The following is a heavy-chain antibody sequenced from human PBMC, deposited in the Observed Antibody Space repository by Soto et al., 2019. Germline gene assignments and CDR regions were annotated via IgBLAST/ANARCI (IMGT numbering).Heavy chain of an antibody. J-gene: IGHJ4*02. Sequence: QVQLQESGPGLVKPSGTLSLTCAVSGGSISSSNWWRWVRQPPGKGLEWIGEIYHSGSTNYNPSLKSRVTISVDKSKNQFSLKLSSVTAADTAVYYCAVINYYDSSGYYYAKYYFDYWGQGTLVTVSS. CDR1: GGSISSSNW. CDR2: IYHSGST. V-gene: IGHV4-4*02. D-gene: IGHD3-22*01. CDR3: AVINYYDSSGYYYAKYYFDY.